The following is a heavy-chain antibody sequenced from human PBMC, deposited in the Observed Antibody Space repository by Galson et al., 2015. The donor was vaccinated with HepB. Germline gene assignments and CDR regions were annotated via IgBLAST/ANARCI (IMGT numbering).Heavy chain of an antibody. V-gene: IGHV3-30*18. Sequence: SLRLSCAASGFTFSSYGMHWVRQAPGKGLEWVAVISYDGSNKYYADSVKGRFTISRDNSKNTLYLQMNSLRAEDTAVYYCAKGLRYCSSSSCRSIWFGAQEPFDYWGQGTLVTVSS. CDR2: ISYDGSNK. J-gene: IGHJ4*02. CDR1: GFTFSSYG. CDR3: AKGLRYCSSSSCRSIWFGAQEPFDY. D-gene: IGHD2-2*01.